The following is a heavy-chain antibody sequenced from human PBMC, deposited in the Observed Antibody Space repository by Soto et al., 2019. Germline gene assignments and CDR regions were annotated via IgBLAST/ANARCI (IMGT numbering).Heavy chain of an antibody. CDR1: GGSFSGNY. CDR3: ARGALRFLEWLPYFDY. V-gene: IGHV4-34*01. CDR2: INHSGST. D-gene: IGHD3-3*01. Sequence: PSETLSLTCAVYGGSFSGNYWSGIRQPSGQGLEWIGEINHSGSTNYNPSLKSRVTISVDTSKNQFSLKLSSVTAADTAVYYCARGALRFLEWLPYFDYWGQGTLVTVSS. J-gene: IGHJ4*02.